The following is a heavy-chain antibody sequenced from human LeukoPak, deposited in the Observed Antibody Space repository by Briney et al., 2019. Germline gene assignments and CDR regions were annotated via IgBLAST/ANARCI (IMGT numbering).Heavy chain of an antibody. Sequence: ASVKVSCKLSVYRLSDLSINRVREAPGEGLEWMGGFDSENNKMDYSQKFQGRVTMTEDTSADTAYMELTSLRSEDTTVYFCATDRVYRSSGRSWGFFDYWGQGTLVIVSS. D-gene: IGHD6-19*01. CDR2: FDSENNKM. CDR3: ATDRVYRSSGRSWGFFDY. J-gene: IGHJ4*02. CDR1: VYRLSDLS. V-gene: IGHV1-24*01.